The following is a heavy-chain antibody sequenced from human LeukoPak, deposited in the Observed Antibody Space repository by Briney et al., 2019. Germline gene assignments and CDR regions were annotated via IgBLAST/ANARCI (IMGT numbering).Heavy chain of an antibody. V-gene: IGHV1-18*01. Sequence: ASVKVSCKASGYTFTSYGISWVRQAPGQGLEWMGWISAYNGNTNYAQKLQGRVTMSTDTSTSTACMELRSLRSDDTAVYYCARDYSGSYGGIDYWGQGTLVTVSS. CDR3: ARDYSGSYGGIDY. CDR2: ISAYNGNT. CDR1: GYTFTSYG. J-gene: IGHJ4*02. D-gene: IGHD1-26*01.